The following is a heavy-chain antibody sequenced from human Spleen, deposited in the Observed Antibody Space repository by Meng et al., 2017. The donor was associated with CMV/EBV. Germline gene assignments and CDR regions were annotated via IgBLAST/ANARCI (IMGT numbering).Heavy chain of an antibody. CDR3: AKIESPWIQVWGFDY. Sequence: SGFTFSNYGMHWVRQAPGKGLGWVALISYDGSNKYYADSVKGRFTISRDNSKNTLYLQMKSLRAEDTAVYFCAKIESPWIQVWGFDYWGQGTLVTVSS. CDR2: ISYDGSNK. CDR1: GFTFSNYG. D-gene: IGHD5-18*01. J-gene: IGHJ4*02. V-gene: IGHV3-30*18.